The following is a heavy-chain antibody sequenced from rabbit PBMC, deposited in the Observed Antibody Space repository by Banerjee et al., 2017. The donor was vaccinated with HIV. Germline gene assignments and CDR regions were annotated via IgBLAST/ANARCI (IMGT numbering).Heavy chain of an antibody. CDR3: ARNNGSTYSYFVL. D-gene: IGHD8-1*01. V-gene: IGHV1S40*01. CDR2: IYTGTGST. CDR1: GFSFSSSYY. J-gene: IGHJ4*01. Sequence: QSLEESGGDLVKPGASLTLTCTASGFSFSSSYYMCWVRQAPGKGLEWIACIYTGTGSTYYANWAKGRFTISKTSSTTVTLQMTSLTAADTATYFCARNNGSTYSYFVLWGPGTLVTVS.